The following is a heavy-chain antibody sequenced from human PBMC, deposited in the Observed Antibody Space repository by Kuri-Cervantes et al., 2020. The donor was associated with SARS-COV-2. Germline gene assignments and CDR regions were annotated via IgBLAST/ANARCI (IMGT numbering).Heavy chain of an antibody. D-gene: IGHD6-6*01. Sequence: LSLTCAASGFTFSSYGMHWVRQAPGKGLEWVAFIRYDGSNKYYADSVKGRFTISRDNSKNTLYLQMNSLKTEDTAVYYCTTGSSSSGRYMDVWGKGTTVTVSS. CDR2: IRYDGSNK. V-gene: IGHV3-30*02. CDR1: GFTFSSYG. J-gene: IGHJ6*03. CDR3: TTGSSSSGRYMDV.